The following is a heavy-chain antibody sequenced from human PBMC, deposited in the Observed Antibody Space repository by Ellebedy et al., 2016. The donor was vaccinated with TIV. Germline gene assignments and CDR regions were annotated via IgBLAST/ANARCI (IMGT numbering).Heavy chain of an antibody. CDR3: ARPPYDFLTGYYHKWFDP. Sequence: ASVKVSCKASGGTFSRYAISWVRQAPGQGLEWMGGIIPIFGTANYAQKFQGRVTITADESTSTAYMELSSLRSDDTAVYYCARPPYDFLTGYYHKWFDPWGQGTLVTVSS. CDR1: GGTFSRYA. J-gene: IGHJ5*02. D-gene: IGHD3-9*01. V-gene: IGHV1-69*13. CDR2: IIPIFGTA.